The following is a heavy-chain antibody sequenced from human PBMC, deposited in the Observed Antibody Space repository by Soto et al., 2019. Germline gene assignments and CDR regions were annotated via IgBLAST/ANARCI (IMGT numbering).Heavy chain of an antibody. V-gene: IGHV1-69*02. CDR1: GGTFSSYT. D-gene: IGHD3-10*01. CDR2: IIPILGIA. Sequence: SVKVSCKASGGTFSSYTISWVRQAPGQGLEWMGRIIPILGIANYAQKFQGRVTITADKSTSTAYMELSSLRSEDTAVYYCARVLHYYGSGSYYYSTFDYWGQGTLVTVSS. CDR3: ARVLHYYGSGSYYYSTFDY. J-gene: IGHJ4*02.